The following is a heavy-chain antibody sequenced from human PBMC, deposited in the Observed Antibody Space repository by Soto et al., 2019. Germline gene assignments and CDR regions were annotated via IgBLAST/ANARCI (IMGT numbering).Heavy chain of an antibody. CDR2: IRSNADGGTA. CDR1: GYTFSNAW. Sequence: EVQLVESGGGLVKPGGSLRLSCAASGYTFSNAWMNWVRQAPWKGLEWVGRIRSNADGGTADYAAPVKGRFTFSRDDSQNTLSLQMNSLKTEDTAVYFCATSISGLVTGHWGQGTLVTVSS. D-gene: IGHD3-3*01. V-gene: IGHV3-15*07. CDR3: ATSISGLVTGH. J-gene: IGHJ4*02.